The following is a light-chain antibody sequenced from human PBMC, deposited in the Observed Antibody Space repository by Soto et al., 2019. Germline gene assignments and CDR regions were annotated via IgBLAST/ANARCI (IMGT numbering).Light chain of an antibody. Sequence: VLTEPPSASGTPGQRVPISCSGSSSNIGSNYVYWYQQLPGTVPKLLIYRNNQRPSGVPDRFSGSKSGTSASLAISGLRSEDEADYYCAAWDDSLSGYVFGTGTKVTVL. J-gene: IGLJ1*01. V-gene: IGLV1-47*01. CDR2: RNN. CDR1: SSNIGSNY. CDR3: AAWDDSLSGYV.